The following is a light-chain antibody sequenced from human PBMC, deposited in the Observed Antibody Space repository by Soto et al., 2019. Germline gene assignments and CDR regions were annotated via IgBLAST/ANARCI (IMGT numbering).Light chain of an antibody. Sequence: DIQMTQCPYTVSASVGDRVTITCRSSQSISSYLNWYQQKPGKAPKLLIYAASSLQSGVPSRFSGSGSGTDFTLTISCLQPEDFATYYCQHSYSTPRTFCQVTKVDIK. CDR2: AAS. CDR3: QHSYSTPRT. V-gene: IGKV1-39*01. CDR1: QSISSY. J-gene: IGKJ1*01.